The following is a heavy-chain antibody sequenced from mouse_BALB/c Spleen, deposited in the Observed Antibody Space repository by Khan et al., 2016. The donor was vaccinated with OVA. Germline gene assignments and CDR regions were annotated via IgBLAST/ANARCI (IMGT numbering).Heavy chain of an antibody. D-gene: IGHD2-10*01. J-gene: IGHJ4*01. CDR2: INTYTGEP. V-gene: IGHV9-3-1*01. CDR1: GYTFTNFG. CDR3: ARPPYFSYVMVY. Sequence: QVQLKQSGPELKKPGETVKISCKASGYTFTNFGINWVRQAPGKGLKWMGWINTYTGEPTYADDFKGRFAFSLEASASTAYLQIINLKNEDTATYFCARPPYFSYVMVYWGQGTSVTVSS.